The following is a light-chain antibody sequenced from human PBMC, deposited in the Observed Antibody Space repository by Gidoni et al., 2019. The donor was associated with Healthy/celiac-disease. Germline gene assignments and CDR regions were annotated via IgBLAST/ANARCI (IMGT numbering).Light chain of an antibody. CDR2: DDS. V-gene: IGLV3-21*02. Sequence: SFVPTLLPSVSVAPGQTARITCRGNNIGSKSVHWYQQKPGQATVLVVYDDSDRPSGIPERFSGSNSGNTATLTISRVEAGDEADYYCQVWDSSSDHVVFGGGTKLTVL. CDR1: NIGSKS. J-gene: IGLJ2*01. CDR3: QVWDSSSDHVV.